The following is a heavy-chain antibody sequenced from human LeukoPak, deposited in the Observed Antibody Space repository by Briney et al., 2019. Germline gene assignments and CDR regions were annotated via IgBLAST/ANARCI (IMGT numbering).Heavy chain of an antibody. CDR2: INEDGYEK. Sequence: GGSLRLSCAASGFTFSSYWMSWVRQAPGKGLERVANINEDGYEKYYLGSVKGRFTISRDNAKNYLYLHMSGLRVEDTAVYYCAKDPGDKDIDRWFDPWGQGTLVTVSS. D-gene: IGHD7-27*01. V-gene: IGHV3-7*03. CDR1: GFTFSSYW. J-gene: IGHJ5*02. CDR3: AKDPGDKDIDRWFDP.